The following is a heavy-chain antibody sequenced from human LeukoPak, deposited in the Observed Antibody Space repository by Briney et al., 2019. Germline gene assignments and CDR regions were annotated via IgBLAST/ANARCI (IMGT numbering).Heavy chain of an antibody. Sequence: GGSLRLSCAASGFTFSSYSMNWVRQAPGKGLEWVSSISSSSSYIYYADSVKGRFTISRDNAKNSLYLQMNSLRAEDTAVYYCAREDSGWYRLDYYYYYGMDVWGQGTTVTVSS. CDR2: ISSSSSYI. J-gene: IGHJ6*02. D-gene: IGHD6-19*01. CDR1: GFTFSSYS. CDR3: AREDSGWYRLDYYYYYGMDV. V-gene: IGHV3-21*01.